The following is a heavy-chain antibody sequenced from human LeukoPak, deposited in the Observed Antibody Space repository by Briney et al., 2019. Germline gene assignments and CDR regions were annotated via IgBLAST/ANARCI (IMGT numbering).Heavy chain of an antibody. CDR3: ARQGIAAAGKHFDY. D-gene: IGHD6-13*01. V-gene: IGHV4-39*01. CDR1: GFTFSSYE. CDR2: IYYSGST. Sequence: GSLRLSCAASGFTFSSYEMNWVRQPPGKGLEWIGSIYYSGSTYYNPSLKSRVTISVDTSKNQFSLKLSSVTAADTAVYYCARQGIAAAGKHFDYWGQGTLVTVSS. J-gene: IGHJ4*02.